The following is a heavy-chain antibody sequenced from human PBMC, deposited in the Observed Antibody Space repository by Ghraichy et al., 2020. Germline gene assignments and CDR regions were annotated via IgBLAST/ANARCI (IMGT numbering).Heavy chain of an antibody. J-gene: IGHJ6*02. CDR1: GYTFTSSG. Sequence: ASVKVSCKASGYTFTSSGINWVRQAPGQGLEWMGWISVYNGNTNYAQKLQGRVTMTTDTSTSTASMELRSLRSDDTAVYYCAKNGDTTGYSGKRSSYFYGMAGWGQGTTVTVSS. CDR3: AKNGDTTGYSGKRSSYFYGMAG. V-gene: IGHV1-18*04. D-gene: IGHD4-11*01. CDR2: ISVYNGNT.